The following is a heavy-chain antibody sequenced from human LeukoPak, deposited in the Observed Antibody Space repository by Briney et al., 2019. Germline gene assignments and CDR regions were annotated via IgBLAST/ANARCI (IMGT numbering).Heavy chain of an antibody. CDR1: GGSTSTYY. V-gene: IGHV4-4*07. J-gene: IGHJ5*02. CDR3: ARDREWDLNWFDP. D-gene: IGHD1-26*01. Sequence: PPQRPSPTRPVSGGSTSTYYWSWVRHPAGNGLEWIGRISTSGSTNYNPSLKSRVTMSVDTSKNQFSLKLSSVTAADTAVYYCARDREWDLNWFDPWGQGTLVTVPS. CDR2: ISTSGST.